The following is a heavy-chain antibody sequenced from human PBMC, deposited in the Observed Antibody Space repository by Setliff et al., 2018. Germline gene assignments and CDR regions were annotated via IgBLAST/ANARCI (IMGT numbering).Heavy chain of an antibody. V-gene: IGHV4-38-2*02. CDR2: ILFSGDT. D-gene: IGHD3-10*01. Sequence: SETLSLTCAVSGYSISSGFSWVWIRQSPGKGLEWIGRILFSGDTYYNQSLNSRVTISADTSKNQFSLNLSSVTAADTAVYYCARDNRARHYMDVWGKGTTVTVSS. CDR3: ARDNRARHYMDV. J-gene: IGHJ6*03. CDR1: GYSISSGFS.